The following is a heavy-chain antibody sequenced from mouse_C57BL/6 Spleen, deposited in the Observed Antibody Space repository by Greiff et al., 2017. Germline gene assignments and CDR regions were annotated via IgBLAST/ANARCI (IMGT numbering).Heavy chain of an antibody. CDR2: IYPGSGNT. V-gene: IGHV1-76*01. Sequence: QVQLKQSGAELVRPGASVKLSCKASGYTFTDYYINWVKQRPGQGLEWIARIYPGSGNTYYNEKFKGKATLTAEKSSSTAYMQLSSLTSEDSAVYFCARYYYGSSLYAMDYWGQGTSVTVSS. CDR1: GYTFTDYY. D-gene: IGHD1-1*01. J-gene: IGHJ4*01. CDR3: ARYYYGSSLYAMDY.